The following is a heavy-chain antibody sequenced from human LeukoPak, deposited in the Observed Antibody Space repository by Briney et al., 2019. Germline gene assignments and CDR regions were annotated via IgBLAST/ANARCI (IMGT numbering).Heavy chain of an antibody. CDR3: ARERDDDPFDI. J-gene: IGHJ3*02. CDR1: GDSSRTNA. CDR2: ISAGSGNA. Sequence: ASVKVSCKASGDSSRTNAIVWLRQAPGQRPEWMGWISAGSGNAKYSQTFQDRLTLTRDTAASTVYMDLSSLRPEDTAVYFCARERDDDPFDIWGQGTLVIVSS. D-gene: IGHD1-1*01. V-gene: IGHV1-3*01.